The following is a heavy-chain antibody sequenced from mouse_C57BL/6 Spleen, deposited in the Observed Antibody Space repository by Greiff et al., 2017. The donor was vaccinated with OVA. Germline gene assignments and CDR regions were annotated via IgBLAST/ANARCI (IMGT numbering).Heavy chain of an antibody. CDR1: GYTFTDYN. D-gene: IGHD1-1*01. CDR2: INPNNGGT. CDR3: ARQYYGSSYEYFDV. J-gene: IGHJ1*03. V-gene: IGHV1-22*01. Sequence: VQLQQSGPELVKPGASVKMSCKASGYTFTDYNMHWVKQSHGKSLEWIGYINPNNGGTSYNQKFKGKATLTVNKSSSTAYMELRSLTSEDSAVYYCARQYYGSSYEYFDVWGTGTTVTVSS.